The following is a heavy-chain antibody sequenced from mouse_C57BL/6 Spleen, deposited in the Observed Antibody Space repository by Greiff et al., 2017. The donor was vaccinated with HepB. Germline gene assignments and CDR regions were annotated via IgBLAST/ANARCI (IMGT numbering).Heavy chain of an antibody. V-gene: IGHV1-5*01. CDR3: TRRITTVAHFDY. D-gene: IGHD1-1*01. Sequence: EVQLQESGTVLARPGASVKMSCKTSGYTFTSYWMHWVKQRPGQGLEWIGAIYPGNSDTSYNQKFKGKAKLTAVTSASTAYMELSSLTNEDSAVYYCTRRITTVAHFDYWGQGTTLTVSS. CDR1: GYTFTSYW. CDR2: IYPGNSDT. J-gene: IGHJ2*01.